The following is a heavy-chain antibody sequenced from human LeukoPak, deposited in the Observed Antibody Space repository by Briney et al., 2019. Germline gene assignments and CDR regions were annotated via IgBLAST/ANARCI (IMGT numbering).Heavy chain of an antibody. CDR1: GYTFTGYY. J-gene: IGHJ4*02. CDR2: FDPEDGET. Sequence: GASVKVSCKASGYTFTGYYMHWVRQAPGQGLEWMGGFDPEDGETIYAQKFQGRVTMTEDTSTDTAYMELSSLRSEDTAVYYCATDMTNSGSYSWGQGTLVTVSS. D-gene: IGHD1-26*01. V-gene: IGHV1-24*01. CDR3: ATDMTNSGSYS.